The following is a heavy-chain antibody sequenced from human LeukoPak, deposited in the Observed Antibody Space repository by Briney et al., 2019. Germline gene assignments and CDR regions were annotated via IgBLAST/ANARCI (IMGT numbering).Heavy chain of an antibody. CDR3: AREPDAFDI. CDR1: GDSISGYY. J-gene: IGHJ3*02. CDR2: ISNSRST. Sequence: SETLSFTGTVSGDSISGYYWIWIRQPPGKGLKWIGYISNSRSTNYIPPLKSRLTISVDTSKNQFSLKVRSVTAADTAVYYCAREPDAFDIWGQGTMVTVSS. V-gene: IGHV4-59*01.